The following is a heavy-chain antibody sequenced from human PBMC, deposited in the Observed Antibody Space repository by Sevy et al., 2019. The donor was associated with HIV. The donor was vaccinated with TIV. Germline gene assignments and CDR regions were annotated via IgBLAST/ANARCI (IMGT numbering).Heavy chain of an antibody. CDR1: GFTFGSYS. CDR2: ISSSSYI. J-gene: IGHJ4*02. D-gene: IGHD6-6*01. CDR3: ARDEAVYSSSSYFDY. V-gene: IGHV3-21*01. Sequence: GESLKISCAASGFTFGSYSMNWVRQAPGKGLEWVSSISSSSYIYYADSVKGRFTISRDNAKNSLYLQMNSLRAEDTAVYYCARDEAVYSSSSYFDYWGQGTLVTVSS.